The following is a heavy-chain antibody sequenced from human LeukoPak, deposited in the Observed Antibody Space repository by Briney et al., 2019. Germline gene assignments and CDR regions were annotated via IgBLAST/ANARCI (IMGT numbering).Heavy chain of an antibody. V-gene: IGHV4-34*01. J-gene: IGHJ4*02. D-gene: IGHD3-9*01. Sequence: KTSETLSLTCAVYGGSFSGYYWSWIRQPPGKGLEWIGEINHSGSTNYNPSLKSRVTISVDTSKNQFSLKLSSVTAADTAVYYCARGLRYFDWLEVAQDYWGQGTLVTVSS. CDR2: INHSGST. CDR3: ARGLRYFDWLEVAQDY. CDR1: GGSFSGYY.